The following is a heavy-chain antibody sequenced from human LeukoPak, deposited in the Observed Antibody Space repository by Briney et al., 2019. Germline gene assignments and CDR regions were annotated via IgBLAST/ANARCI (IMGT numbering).Heavy chain of an antibody. J-gene: IGHJ5*02. D-gene: IGHD6-13*01. CDR1: GGSFSGYY. Sequence: NTSETLSLTCAVYGGSFSGYYWSWIRQPPGKGLEWIGEINHSGSTNYNPSLKSRVTISVDTSKSQFSLKLSSVTAADTAVYYCAAETTAGNAWGQGTLVAVSS. CDR2: INHSGST. CDR3: AAETTAGNA. V-gene: IGHV4-34*01.